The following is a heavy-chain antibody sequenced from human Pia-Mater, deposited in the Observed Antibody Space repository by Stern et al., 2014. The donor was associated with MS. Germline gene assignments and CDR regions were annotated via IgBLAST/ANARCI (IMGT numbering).Heavy chain of an antibody. V-gene: IGHV3-33*01. CDR3: ARSSSPXXXXXXXXXV. Sequence: VQLVESGGGVVQPGRSLRLSCAASGFTFSSYGMHWVRQAPGKGLEWVAVIWYDGSNKYYADSVKGRFTISRDNSKNTRYLQMNSLRXEXXXXXXXARSSSPXXXXXXXXXVXGQGTT. CDR2: IWYDGSNK. D-gene: IGHD6-13*01. J-gene: IGHJ6*02. CDR1: GFTFSSYG.